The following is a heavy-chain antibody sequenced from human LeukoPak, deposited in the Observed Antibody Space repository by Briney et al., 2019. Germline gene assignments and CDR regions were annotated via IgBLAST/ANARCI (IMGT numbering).Heavy chain of an antibody. CDR3: ASTVDYYYDSSDFREGPTYYFDY. CDR1: GSTLSDQY. J-gene: IGHJ4*02. V-gene: IGHV3-11*01. D-gene: IGHD3-22*01. Sequence: GGSLRLSCAASGSTLSDQYIAWVRQAPGKGLEWVSYISSSGSTIYYADSVKGRFTISRDNAKNSLYLQMNGLRAKDTAVYYCASTVDYYYDSSDFREGPTYYFDYWGQGTLVTVSS. CDR2: ISSSGSTI.